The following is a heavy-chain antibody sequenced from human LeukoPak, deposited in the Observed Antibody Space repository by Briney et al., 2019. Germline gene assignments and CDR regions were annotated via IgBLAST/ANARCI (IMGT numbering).Heavy chain of an antibody. V-gene: IGHV4-34*01. CDR1: GGSFSGYY. D-gene: IGHD3-9*01. J-gene: IGHJ4*02. Sequence: SETLSLTCAVYGGSFSGYYWSWIRQPPGKGLEWIGEINHSGSTNYNPSLKSRVTISVDTSKNQFSLKLSSVTAADTAVYYCARRNSNYDILTGYFFDYWGQGTLVTVSS. CDR3: ARRNSNYDILTGYFFDY. CDR2: INHSGST.